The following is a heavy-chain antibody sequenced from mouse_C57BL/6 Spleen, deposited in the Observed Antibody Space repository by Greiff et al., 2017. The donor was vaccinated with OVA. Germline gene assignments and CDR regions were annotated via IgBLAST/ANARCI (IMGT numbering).Heavy chain of an antibody. V-gene: IGHV1-54*01. CDR1: GYAFTNYL. CDR3: ARRGTTVVVDY. J-gene: IGHJ2*01. D-gene: IGHD1-1*01. Sequence: QVQLQQSGAELVRPGTSVKVSCKASGYAFTNYLIEWVKQRPGQGLEWIGVINPGSGGTNYNEKFKGKATLTADKSSSTAYMQLSSLTSEDSAVYFCARRGTTVVVDYWGQGTTLTVSS. CDR2: INPGSGGT.